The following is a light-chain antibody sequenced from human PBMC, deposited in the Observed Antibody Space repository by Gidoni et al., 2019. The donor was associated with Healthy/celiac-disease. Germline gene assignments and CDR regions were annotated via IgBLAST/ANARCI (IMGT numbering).Light chain of an antibody. V-gene: IGKV3-11*01. CDR2: DAS. CDR3: QQRSNWPIT. J-gene: IGKJ5*01. Sequence: EIVLTQSPATLSLSPGERATLSCRASKSVSSYLAWYQQKPGQAPRLLIYDASNSATGLPARFSGSGSGKDFTLTISSLEPEDFAVYYCQQRSNWPITFGQGTRLEIK. CDR1: KSVSSY.